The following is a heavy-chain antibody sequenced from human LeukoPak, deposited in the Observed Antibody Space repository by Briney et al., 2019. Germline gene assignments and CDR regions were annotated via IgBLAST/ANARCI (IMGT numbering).Heavy chain of an antibody. Sequence: PSETLSLTCTVSGGSISSSSYYWGWIRQPPGKGLEWIGSIYYSGSTYYNPSLKSRVTISVDTSKNQFSLKLSSVTAADTAVYYCATSPLYYMDVWGKGTTVTVSS. J-gene: IGHJ6*03. V-gene: IGHV4-39*01. CDR1: GGSISSSSYY. CDR2: IYYSGST. CDR3: ATSPLYYMDV.